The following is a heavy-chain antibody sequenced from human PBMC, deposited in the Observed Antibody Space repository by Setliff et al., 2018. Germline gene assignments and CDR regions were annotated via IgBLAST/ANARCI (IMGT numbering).Heavy chain of an antibody. J-gene: IGHJ4*02. CDR2: IKQDGSEK. V-gene: IGHV3-7*01. CDR1: GFTFSSYW. Sequence: PGGSLRLSCAASGFTFSSYWMHWVRQAPGKGLEWVANIKQDGSEKYYLDSVKGRFTISRDNAEKSLWLHMNNLRVDDTAIYYCARSYYWGQGALVTVSS. CDR3: ARSYY. D-gene: IGHD3-10*01.